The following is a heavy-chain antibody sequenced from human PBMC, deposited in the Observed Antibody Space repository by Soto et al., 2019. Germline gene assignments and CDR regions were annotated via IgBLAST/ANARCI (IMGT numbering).Heavy chain of an antibody. V-gene: IGHV4-31*03. CDR1: GGSINSGGYY. CDR2: IYYSGTT. J-gene: IGHJ4*02. Sequence: SETLSLTCTVSGGSINSGGYYWSWIRQHPGKGLEWVGYIYYSGTTYYNPSLQSRLTISRDTPKNQFSLKLTSVTAADTALYYCARSIPTAGLFDYWGQGTLVTVSS. CDR3: ARSIPTAGLFDY. D-gene: IGHD6-13*01.